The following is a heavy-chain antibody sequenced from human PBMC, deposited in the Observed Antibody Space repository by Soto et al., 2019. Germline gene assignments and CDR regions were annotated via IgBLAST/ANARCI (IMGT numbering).Heavy chain of an antibody. J-gene: IGHJ4*02. CDR2: ISSSSSTI. V-gene: IGHV3-48*04. Sequence: GSPEPSRAAPWFTLNSYSQKWVPQAAGKGLEWVSYISSSSSTIFYTDSVKGRFTVSRDNAKNSLYLQMNSLRAEDTAVYYCARDPREYYFDYWGQGTLVTVSS. CDR1: WFTLNSYS. CDR3: ARDPREYYFDY.